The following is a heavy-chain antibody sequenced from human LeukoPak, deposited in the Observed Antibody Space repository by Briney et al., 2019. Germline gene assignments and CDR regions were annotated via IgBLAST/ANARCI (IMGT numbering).Heavy chain of an antibody. D-gene: IGHD4-17*01. J-gene: IGHJ5*01. CDR1: GYSFTTYW. V-gene: IGHV5-51*01. CDR3: ARHVHDGDYGPSWFDS. CDR2: IYPGDSNT. Sequence: PGESLKISCKGSGYSFTTYWIAWVRQMPGKGLEWMGFIYPGDSNTRNSPSFQGQITISVDKSITTAYLQWSSLKASDTAMYYCARHVHDGDYGPSWFDSWGQGTLVTVSS.